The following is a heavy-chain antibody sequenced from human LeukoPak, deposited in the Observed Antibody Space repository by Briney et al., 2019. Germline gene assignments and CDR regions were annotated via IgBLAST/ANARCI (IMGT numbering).Heavy chain of an antibody. V-gene: IGHV5-51*01. Sequence: GESLKISCKGSGYSFTSHWIAWVRQVPGKGLEWMGIIYPGDSDTRYSPSFQGQVTISADKSISTAYLQWNSLKASDTAMYYCARPNRNSAALDYWGQGTLVTVSS. D-gene: IGHD6-25*01. CDR2: IYPGDSDT. CDR3: ARPNRNSAALDY. CDR1: GYSFTSHW. J-gene: IGHJ4*02.